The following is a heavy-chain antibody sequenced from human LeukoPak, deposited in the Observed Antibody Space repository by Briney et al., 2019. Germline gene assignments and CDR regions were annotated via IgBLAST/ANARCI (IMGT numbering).Heavy chain of an antibody. CDR2: VFHTGIT. J-gene: IGHJ4*02. CDR1: GGSITGKNDY. Sequence: PSETLSLTCTVSGGSITGKNDYWGWIRQTPGKGLEWIGTVFHTGITHYNPSLKSRVTISVDTSKNQFSLKLSSVTAADTAVYYCARCAYGSGNIDYWGQGTLVTVSS. D-gene: IGHD3-10*01. CDR3: ARCAYGSGNIDY. V-gene: IGHV4-39*07.